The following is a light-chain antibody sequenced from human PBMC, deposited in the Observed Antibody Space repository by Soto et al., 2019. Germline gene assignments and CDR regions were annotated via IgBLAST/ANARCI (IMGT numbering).Light chain of an antibody. V-gene: IGLV2-14*01. J-gene: IGLJ2*01. CDR1: SSDVGGYNY. CDR3: TSYRTSNTPL. Sequence: QSALTQPASVSRSPGQSVTISCSGTSSDVGGYNYVSWYQQHPGKAPKLMIYDVSNRPSGVSNRFSGSKSGNTASLTISGLQAQDEAHYYCTSYRTSNTPLVGGGTKLTVL. CDR2: DVS.